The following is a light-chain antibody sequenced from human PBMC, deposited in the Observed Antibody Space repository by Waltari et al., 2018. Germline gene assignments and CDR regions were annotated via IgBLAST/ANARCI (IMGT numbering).Light chain of an antibody. Sequence: QVVLTQSPSASAPLGASVKLTCTLSSGLSSYAIAWHQQQPEKGPRYLMKVNSGGSHSKGDGIPDRFSGSSSGAERYLTISSLQSEDEADYYCQTWGTGIHVVFGGWTKLTVL. CDR3: QTWGTGIHVV. V-gene: IGLV4-69*01. CDR2: VNSGGSH. J-gene: IGLJ2*01. CDR1: SGLSSYA.